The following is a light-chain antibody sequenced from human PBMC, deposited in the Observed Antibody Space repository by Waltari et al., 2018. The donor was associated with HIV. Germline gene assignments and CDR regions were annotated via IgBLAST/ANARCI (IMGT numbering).Light chain of an antibody. CDR3: QQRHNWPPLT. Sequence: EIVLTQSPATLSLSPGERATLSCRASQSVSSYLAWYQQKPGQAPKLLYHDSTHKATGIPARFSGIGSTTDFTLTISSLESEDFGVYYSQQRHNWPPLTFGGGTKVEIK. J-gene: IGKJ4*01. CDR1: QSVSSY. V-gene: IGKV3-11*01. CDR2: DST.